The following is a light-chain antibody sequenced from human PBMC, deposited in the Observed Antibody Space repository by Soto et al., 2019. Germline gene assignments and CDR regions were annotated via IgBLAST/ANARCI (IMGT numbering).Light chain of an antibody. V-gene: IGKV3-20*01. Sequence: EIVLTQSPGTLSLSPGERATLSCRASQSVSSSYLAWYQQKPGQAPRLLIYGASSRATAIPDRFIGSGSGTDFTLTISRLEPEDFAVYYCQQYRSSPGTFGQGTKVEIK. CDR1: QSVSSSY. CDR2: GAS. J-gene: IGKJ1*01. CDR3: QQYRSSPGT.